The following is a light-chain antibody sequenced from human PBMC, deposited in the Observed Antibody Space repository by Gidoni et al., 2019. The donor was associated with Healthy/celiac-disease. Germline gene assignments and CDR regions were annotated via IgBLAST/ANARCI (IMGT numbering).Light chain of an antibody. J-gene: IGKJ1*01. CDR2: AAS. CDR1: QSISSY. Sequence: DIQMTQSPSSLSASVGDRVTITCRASQSISSYLNWYQQKPGKAPKLLIYAASSLQSGVPSRFSGSGSGTDFTLNIRSLQPEDFETYYCQQRETFGQGTKVEIK. V-gene: IGKV1-39*01. CDR3: QQRET.